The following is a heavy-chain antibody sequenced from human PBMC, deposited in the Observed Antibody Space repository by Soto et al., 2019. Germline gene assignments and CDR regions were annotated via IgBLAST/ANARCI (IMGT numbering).Heavy chain of an antibody. D-gene: IGHD5-12*01. Sequence: QVQLQESGPGLVKPSQTLSLTCTVSGGSISSGGYYWSWIRQHPGKGLEWIGYIYYSGSTYYNPSLKSRFSRSVDPSGTQFSLRLSSVTAADTAVYSCARKDCGYGDYVEVWGKGTTVTVSS. CDR1: GGSISSGGYY. V-gene: IGHV4-31*03. CDR3: ARKDCGYGDYVEV. J-gene: IGHJ6*03. CDR2: IYYSGST.